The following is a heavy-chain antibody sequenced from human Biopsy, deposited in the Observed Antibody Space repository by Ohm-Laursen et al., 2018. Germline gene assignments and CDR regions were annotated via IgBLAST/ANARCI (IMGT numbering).Heavy chain of an antibody. D-gene: IGHD6-19*01. CDR3: VAYPSSGFFENNDDFAMDV. V-gene: IGHV1-69*13. J-gene: IGHJ6*02. CDR1: GGAFTNYA. Sequence: SVKVSCKASGGAFTNYAINWVRQAPGHGLWWIGGNITVSETAGYAERFQGRVTITADVTTTTAYMDLSGLRSEDTAVYYCVAYPSSGFFENNDDFAMDVWGQGTTVIVSS. CDR2: NITVSETA.